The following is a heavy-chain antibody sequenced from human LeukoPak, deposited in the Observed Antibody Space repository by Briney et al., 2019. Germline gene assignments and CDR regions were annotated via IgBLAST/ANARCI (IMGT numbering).Heavy chain of an antibody. D-gene: IGHD4-17*01. CDR2: ISWNSASI. CDR3: AKDIRGATVTDYGMDV. J-gene: IGHJ6*02. Sequence: GGSLRLSWAASGFSFDDYVMHWVRQVPGKGLEWVSGISWNSASIGYADSVKGRFTISRDNAKNFLYLQMNSLRVEDTALYYCAKDIRGATVTDYGMDVWGQGTTVTVSS. CDR1: GFSFDDYV. V-gene: IGHV3-9*01.